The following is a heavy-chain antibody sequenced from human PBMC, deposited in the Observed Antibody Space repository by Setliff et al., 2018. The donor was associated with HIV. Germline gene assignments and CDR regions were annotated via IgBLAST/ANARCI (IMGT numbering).Heavy chain of an antibody. CDR3: ARDGCDGNRCYLYNWFDP. D-gene: IGHD2-15*01. J-gene: IGHJ5*02. CDR1: GYTFTSYD. Sequence: ASVKVSCKASGYTFTSYDINWVRQAPGRGLEWMGWMNPNSGSTDYAQRFQSRITITRDTSASTVFMDLSSLTSEDTAVYYCARDGCDGNRCYLYNWFDPWGQGTLVTVSS. V-gene: IGHV1-8*01. CDR2: MNPNSGST.